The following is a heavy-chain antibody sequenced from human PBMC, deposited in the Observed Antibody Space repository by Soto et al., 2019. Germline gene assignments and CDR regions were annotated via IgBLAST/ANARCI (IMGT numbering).Heavy chain of an antibody. CDR1: GYTLTGYY. V-gene: IGHV1-2*04. CDR3: ARESIAADQNWLDP. J-gene: IGHJ5*02. D-gene: IGHD6-13*01. CDR2: INPNSGGT. Sequence: GASVKVSCKASGYTLTGYYMHWVRQAPGQGLEWMGWINPNSGGTNYAQKFQGWVTMTRDTSISTAYMELSRLRSDDTAVYYCARESIAADQNWLDPWGQGTLVTVSS.